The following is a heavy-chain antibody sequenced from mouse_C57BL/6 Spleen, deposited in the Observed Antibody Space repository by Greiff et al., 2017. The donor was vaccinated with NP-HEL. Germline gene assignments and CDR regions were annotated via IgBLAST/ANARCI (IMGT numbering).Heavy chain of an antibody. Sequence: QVQLQQSGPELVKPGASVKISCKASGYAFSSSWMNWVKQRPGKGLEWIGRIYPGDGDTNYNGKFKGKATLTADKSSSTAYMKLSSLTSEDSAVYFCARSGTDAMDYWGQGTSVTVSS. CDR1: GYAFSSSW. V-gene: IGHV1-82*01. J-gene: IGHJ4*01. CDR2: IYPGDGDT. CDR3: ARSGTDAMDY.